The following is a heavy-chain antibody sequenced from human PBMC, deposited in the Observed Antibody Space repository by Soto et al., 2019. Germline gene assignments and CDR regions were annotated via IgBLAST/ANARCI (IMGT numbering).Heavy chain of an antibody. V-gene: IGHV3-48*03. CDR1: GLTLSGYE. J-gene: IGHJ6*02. D-gene: IGHD1-26*01. CDR3: ATDSGSYSGYSYYAMDV. Sequence: VGSLRLSCTASGLTLSGYEMNWVRQAPGKGLEWVSSISGSGSIISYADSVRVRFIITRDNAENSLYLQMNSLRAEDTAVYYCATDSGSYSGYSYYAMDVWRQGTTVTVSS. CDR2: ISGSGSII.